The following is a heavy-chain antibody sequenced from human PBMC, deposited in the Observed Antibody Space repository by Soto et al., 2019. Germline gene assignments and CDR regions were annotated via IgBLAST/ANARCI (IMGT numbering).Heavy chain of an antibody. J-gene: IGHJ6*02. V-gene: IGHV1-69*02. CDR2: IIPILGIP. CDR1: GGTFSSYT. Sequence: QVQLVQSGAEVKKPGSSVKVSCKASGGTFSSYTISWVRQAPGQGLEWMGRIIPILGIPNYAQKFQGRVRITADTSTSTAYMELSSLRSEDRAVYYCARFRGSYGMDFWSQGTTGTVSS. D-gene: IGHD3-10*01. CDR3: ARFRGSYGMDF.